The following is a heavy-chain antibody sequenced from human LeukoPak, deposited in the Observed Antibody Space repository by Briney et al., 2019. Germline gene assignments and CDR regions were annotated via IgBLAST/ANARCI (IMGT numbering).Heavy chain of an antibody. CDR3: ARGLTIFGVVNEYGMDV. Sequence: GGSLRLSCAASGFTFSSYEMNGVRQAPGKGLEWVSYISSIGSTIYYADSVKGRFTISRDNAKNSLYLQMNSLRAEDTAVYYCARGLTIFGVVNEYGMDVWGQGTTVTVSS. V-gene: IGHV3-48*03. CDR1: GFTFSSYE. D-gene: IGHD3-3*01. CDR2: ISSIGSTI. J-gene: IGHJ6*02.